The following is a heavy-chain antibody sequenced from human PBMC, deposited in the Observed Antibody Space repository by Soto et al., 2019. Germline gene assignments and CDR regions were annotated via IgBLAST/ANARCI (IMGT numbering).Heavy chain of an antibody. J-gene: IGHJ4*02. CDR1: ADTFTGYT. Sequence: QVQLVQSGAEVKKPGSSVKVSCKASADTFTGYTVTWVRQAPGQGLEWVGRVIPILGASNFAQKFQVRVTISADKSADTAYMVLTGLTSEDTAVYYCARSRGSYYSNFDSWGQGTVVTVSS. D-gene: IGHD3-10*01. CDR2: VIPILGAS. V-gene: IGHV1-69*08. CDR3: ARSRGSYYSNFDS.